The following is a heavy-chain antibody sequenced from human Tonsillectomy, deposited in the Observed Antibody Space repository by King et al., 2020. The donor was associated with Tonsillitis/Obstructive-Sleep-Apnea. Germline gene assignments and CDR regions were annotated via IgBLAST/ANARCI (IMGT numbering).Heavy chain of an antibody. J-gene: IGHJ4*02. CDR1: GFTFSSYE. CDR2: ISSSGSTI. V-gene: IGHV3-48*03. CDR3: ARAPPNYDFWSGSYYFDY. D-gene: IGHD3-3*01. Sequence: VQLVESGGGLVQPGGSLRLSCAASGFTFSSYEMNWVRQAPGKGLEWVSYISSSGSTIYYADSVKGRFTISRDNAKNSLYLQMNSLRAEDPAFYYCARAPPNYDFWSGSYYFDYRGQGTLVTVSS.